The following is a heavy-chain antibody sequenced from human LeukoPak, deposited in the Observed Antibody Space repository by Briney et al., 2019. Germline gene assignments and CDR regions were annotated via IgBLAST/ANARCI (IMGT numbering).Heavy chain of an antibody. Sequence: GGSLRLSCAASGFTFSNYWMSWVRQTPGKELEWVANIKQDGSEKHYVDSVKGRFTISRDNAKNSLYLQMSNLRAEDTAVYYCASNWNYVRGYGMDVWGQGTTVTVSS. D-gene: IGHD1-7*01. J-gene: IGHJ6*02. CDR3: ASNWNYVRGYGMDV. V-gene: IGHV3-7*01. CDR2: IKQDGSEK. CDR1: GFTFSNYW.